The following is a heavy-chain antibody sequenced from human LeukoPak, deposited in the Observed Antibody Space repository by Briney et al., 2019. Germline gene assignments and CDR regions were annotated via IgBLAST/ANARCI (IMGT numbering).Heavy chain of an antibody. D-gene: IGHD1-26*01. CDR3: ARGGSSRQTAFDI. Sequence: ASVKVPCKTSGYTFTDNYMDWVRQGPGQGLEWMGWINPNSGETKYAQKFQGRVTMTRDTSITAVYMELSRLSSDDTAVYYCARGGSSRQTAFDIWGQGTMITVSS. V-gene: IGHV1-2*02. CDR2: INPNSGET. CDR1: GYTFTDNY. J-gene: IGHJ3*02.